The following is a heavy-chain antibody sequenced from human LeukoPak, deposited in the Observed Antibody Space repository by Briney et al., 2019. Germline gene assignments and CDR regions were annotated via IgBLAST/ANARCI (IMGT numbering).Heavy chain of an antibody. J-gene: IGHJ4*02. V-gene: IGHV4-38-2*01. CDR3: ARLTYGSGRRWTLDY. Sequence: SETLSLTCAVSGYSISSGYYWGWIRQPPGKGLEWIGSIYHSGSTYYNPSLKSRVTISVDTSKNQFSLKLSSVTAADTAVYYCARLTYGSGRRWTLDYWAREPWSPSPQ. CDR2: IYHSGST. D-gene: IGHD3-10*01. CDR1: GYSISSGYY.